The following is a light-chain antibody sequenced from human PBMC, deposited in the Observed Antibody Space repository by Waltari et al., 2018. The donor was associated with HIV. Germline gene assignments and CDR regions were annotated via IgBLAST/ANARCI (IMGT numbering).Light chain of an antibody. V-gene: IGLV2-23*02. CDR3: CSYVGVVNSFVL. CDR1: SRNL. Sequence: QSALTQPASVSGSPGQSITISCTGTSRNLVSWYQQHPGKAQKLIIYEVSKRPSGVSDRLSASKSGNTGSLTISGLQAEDEADYHCCSYVGVVNSFVLFGGGTKLTVL. J-gene: IGLJ2*01. CDR2: EVS.